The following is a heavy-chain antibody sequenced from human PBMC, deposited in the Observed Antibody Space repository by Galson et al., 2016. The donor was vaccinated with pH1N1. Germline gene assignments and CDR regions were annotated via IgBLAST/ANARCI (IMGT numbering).Heavy chain of an antibody. J-gene: IGHJ4*02. CDR3: ARWVAWGSS. CDR1: SGSVSDGSFY. CDR2: IYYSGHT. Sequence: TLFLTCTVSSGSVSDGSFYWGWIRQPPGRGLEWIGNIYYSGHTYYNPSLKGRVTISVDTSKNQFSLTLTSVNVADTAVYYCARWVAWGSSWGQGTLVTVSS. V-gene: IGHV4-39*01. D-gene: IGHD2-15*01.